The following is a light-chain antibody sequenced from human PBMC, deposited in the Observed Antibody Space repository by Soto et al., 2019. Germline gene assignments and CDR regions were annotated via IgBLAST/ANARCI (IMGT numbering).Light chain of an antibody. J-gene: IGKJ1*01. CDR1: QSVSSSY. Sequence: TLLRQSPCLLSLSRGDRSTFSCRARQSVSSSYLAWYQQKPGQAPRLLISGASSRATGIPDRFSGSGSGTDFTLTISRLEPEDFAVYYCQQYGSSPSPTFAQGTKV. CDR3: QQYGSSPSPT. CDR2: GAS. V-gene: IGKV3-20*01.